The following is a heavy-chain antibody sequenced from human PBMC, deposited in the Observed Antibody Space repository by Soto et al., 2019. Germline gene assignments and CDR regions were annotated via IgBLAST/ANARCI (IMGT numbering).Heavy chain of an antibody. Sequence: QVQLVESGGGVVQPGRSLRLSCAASGFTFSSYGMHWVRQAPGKGLEWVAVISYDGSNKYYADSVKGRFTISRDNSKNTLYLQMNSLRAEDTAVYYCAKETYSGPLDYWGQGTMVTVYS. CDR3: AKETYSGPLDY. V-gene: IGHV3-30*18. CDR2: ISYDGSNK. J-gene: IGHJ4*02. CDR1: GFTFSSYG. D-gene: IGHD2-15*01.